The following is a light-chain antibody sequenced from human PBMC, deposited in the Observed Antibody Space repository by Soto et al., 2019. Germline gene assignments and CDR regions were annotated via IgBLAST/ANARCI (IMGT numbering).Light chain of an antibody. V-gene: IGKV1-5*01. CDR3: EQYNSYSPDT. J-gene: IGKJ1*01. CDR2: DAS. Sequence: DIQMTQSPSTLSASVGDRVTITCRASQSISSWLAWYQQKPGKAPKLLIYDASSLESGVPSRFSGSGSGTKFTLTISSLQPDDFATYYCEQYNSYSPDTFGHGTKVEIK. CDR1: QSISSW.